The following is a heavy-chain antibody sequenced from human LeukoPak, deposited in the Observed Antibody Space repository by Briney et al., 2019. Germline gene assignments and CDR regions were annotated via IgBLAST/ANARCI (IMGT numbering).Heavy chain of an antibody. CDR3: ARRGYCSSTSCYATFDY. D-gene: IGHD2-2*01. CDR2: IYYSGST. V-gene: IGHV4-39*01. Sequence: SETLSLTCTVSGGSISSSSYYWGWIRQPPGKGLEWIGSIYYSGSTYYNPSLKSRVTISVDTSKNQFSLKLSSVTAADTAVYYCARRGYCSSTSCYATFDYWGQGTLVTVSP. J-gene: IGHJ4*02. CDR1: GGSISSSSYY.